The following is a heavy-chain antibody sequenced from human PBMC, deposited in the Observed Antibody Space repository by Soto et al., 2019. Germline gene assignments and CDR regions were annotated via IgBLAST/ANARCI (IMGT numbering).Heavy chain of an antibody. V-gene: IGHV3-7*01. J-gene: IGHJ4*02. CDR1: GFTVSSYW. CDR3: ARDLVGLYDSSGYYLGY. D-gene: IGHD3-22*01. Sequence: EVQLVESGGGLVQPGGSLRLSCAASGFTVSSYWMSWVRQAPGKGLEWVANIKQDGSEKYYVDSVKGRFTISRDNAKNSLYLQMNSLRAEDTAVYYCARDLVGLYDSSGYYLGYWGQGTLVTVSS. CDR2: IKQDGSEK.